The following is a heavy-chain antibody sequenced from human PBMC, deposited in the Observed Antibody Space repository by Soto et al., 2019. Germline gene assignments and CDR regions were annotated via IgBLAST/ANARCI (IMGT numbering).Heavy chain of an antibody. J-gene: IGHJ6*02. CDR1: GFTFSVSA. Sequence: EVQLVQSGGGRVQPGGSLKLSCEASGFTFSVSAIHWVRLASGKGLEWVGRIRTRKNRYVTTYAASVKGRFSLSRDDSKNTAYLQRTRLKPEDTAVSYCARLEYGLDVGGQWTTVIVS. CDR3: ARLEYGLDV. V-gene: IGHV3-73*02. CDR2: IRTRKNRYVT. D-gene: IGHD6-6*01.